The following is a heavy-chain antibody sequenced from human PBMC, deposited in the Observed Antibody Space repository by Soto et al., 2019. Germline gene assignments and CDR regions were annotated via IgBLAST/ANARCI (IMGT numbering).Heavy chain of an antibody. CDR2: ISGSGGST. D-gene: IGHD3-3*01. V-gene: IGHV3-23*01. CDR1: GFTFSSYA. Sequence: GGSLRLSCAASGFTFSSYAMSWVRQAPGKGLEWVSAISGSGGSTYYADSVKGRFTISRDNSKNTLYLQMNSLRAEDTAVYYCASTHTYYDFWSGYFEPSAPVDYWGQGTLVTVSS. CDR3: ASTHTYYDFWSGYFEPSAPVDY. J-gene: IGHJ4*02.